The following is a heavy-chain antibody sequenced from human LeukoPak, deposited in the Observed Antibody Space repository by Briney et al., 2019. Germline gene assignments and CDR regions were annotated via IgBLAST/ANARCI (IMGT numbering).Heavy chain of an antibody. CDR3: AKFKASAGIDY. J-gene: IGHJ4*02. CDR1: GFTSSNYA. V-gene: IGHV3-23*01. CDR2: ISGNGVNT. Sequence: GGSLRLSCAASGFTSSNYALSWVRQAPGMGLEWVSSISGNGVNTYYADSVRGRFTISRDNSKNTLYLQMNSLRAEDTAVYSCAKFKASAGIDYWGQGTLVTASS. D-gene: IGHD6-13*01.